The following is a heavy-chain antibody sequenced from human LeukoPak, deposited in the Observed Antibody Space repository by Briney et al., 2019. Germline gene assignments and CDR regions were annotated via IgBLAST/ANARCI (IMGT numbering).Heavy chain of an antibody. CDR1: EFTFSTYW. J-gene: IGHJ4*02. V-gene: IGHV3-48*01. Sequence: GGSLRLSCAASEFTFSTYWMHWVRQPPGKGLEWVSYISSSSSTIYYADSVKGRFTISRDNAKNSLYLQMNSLRAEDTAVYYCARVRCSGGSCYNFDYWGQGTLVTVSS. CDR2: ISSSSSTI. D-gene: IGHD2-15*01. CDR3: ARVRCSGGSCYNFDY.